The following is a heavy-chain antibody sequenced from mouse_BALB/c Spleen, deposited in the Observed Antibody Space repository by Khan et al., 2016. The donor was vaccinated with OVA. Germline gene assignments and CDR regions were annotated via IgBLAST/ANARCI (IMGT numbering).Heavy chain of an antibody. V-gene: IGHV3-2*02. CDR2: ISYSGVT. Sequence: EVQLQESGPGLVKPSQSLSLTCTVTGYSITSGYAWNWIRQFPGNKLEWMGYISYSGVTCYTPSLKSRISITRETSKNQFFLQLNSGTTEDTATYYCGRGNYYGYYFDYWGQGTTLTVSS. J-gene: IGHJ2*01. CDR1: GYSITSGYA. D-gene: IGHD1-1*01. CDR3: GRGNYYGYYFDY.